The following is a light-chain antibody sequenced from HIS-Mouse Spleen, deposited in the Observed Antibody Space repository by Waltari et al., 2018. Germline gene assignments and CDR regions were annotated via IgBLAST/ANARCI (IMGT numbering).Light chain of an antibody. V-gene: IGKV3-11*01. CDR1: QSVSSY. CDR3: QQRSNWPPRVT. CDR2: DAS. J-gene: IGKJ5*01. Sequence: EIVLTQSPATLSLSPGERATLSFRASQSVSSYLAWYQQKPGQAPRLLIYDASNRATGIPARFSGSGSGTDFTLTISSLEPEDFAVYYCQQRSNWPPRVTFGQGTRLEIK.